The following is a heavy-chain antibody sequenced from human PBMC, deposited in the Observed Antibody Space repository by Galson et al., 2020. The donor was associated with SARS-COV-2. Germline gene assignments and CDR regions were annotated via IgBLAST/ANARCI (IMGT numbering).Heavy chain of an antibody. CDR1: GFTFSSCA. CDR2: ISGSGGST. Sequence: GGSLRLSCAASGFTFSSCAMSWVRQAPGKGLEWVSGISGSGGSTYYADSVKGRFTISRDNSKNTLYLQMNSLRAEDTAVYYCAKDHDFWSGYYPYDYWGQGTLVTVSS. J-gene: IGHJ4*02. D-gene: IGHD3-3*01. CDR3: AKDHDFWSGYYPYDY. V-gene: IGHV3-23*01.